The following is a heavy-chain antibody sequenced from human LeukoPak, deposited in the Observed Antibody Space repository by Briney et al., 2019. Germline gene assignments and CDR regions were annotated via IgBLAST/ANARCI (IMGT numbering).Heavy chain of an antibody. CDR2: ISSSSSYI. V-gene: IGHV3-21*01. J-gene: IGHJ4*02. CDR3: ARAQNFWSGFDY. CDR1: GFTFSSYS. Sequence: GSLSLSCAASGFTFSSYSMNWVRQAPGKGLEWVSSISSSSSYIYYADSVKGRFTISRDNAKNSLYLQMNSLRAEDTAVYYCARAQNFWSGFDYWGQGTLVTVSS. D-gene: IGHD3-3*01.